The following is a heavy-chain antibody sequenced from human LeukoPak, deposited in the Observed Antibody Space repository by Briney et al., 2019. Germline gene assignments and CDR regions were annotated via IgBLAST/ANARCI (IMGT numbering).Heavy chain of an antibody. D-gene: IGHD1-26*01. CDR1: GGTFSSYG. Sequence: ASVKVSCKASGGTFSSYGISWVRQAPGQGLEWMGWISAYNGNTNYAQKLQGRVTMTTDTSTSTAYMELRSLRSDDTAVYYCARRSGSYRYSDAFDIWGQGTMVTVSS. CDR3: ARRSGSYRYSDAFDI. CDR2: ISAYNGNT. V-gene: IGHV1-18*01. J-gene: IGHJ3*02.